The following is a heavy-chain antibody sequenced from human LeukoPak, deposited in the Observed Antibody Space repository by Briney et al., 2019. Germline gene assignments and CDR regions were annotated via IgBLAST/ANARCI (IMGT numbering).Heavy chain of an antibody. Sequence: AETLSLTCTVSGGSISSYYWSWIRQPPGKGLEWIGYIYYSGSTNYNPSLKSRVTISVDTSKNQFSLKLSSVAAADTAVYYCARHSRLDKSSLSWADYWGQGTLVTVSS. J-gene: IGHJ4*02. D-gene: IGHD2-2*03. CDR2: IYYSGST. V-gene: IGHV4-59*08. CDR3: ARHSRLDKSSLSWADY. CDR1: GGSISSYY.